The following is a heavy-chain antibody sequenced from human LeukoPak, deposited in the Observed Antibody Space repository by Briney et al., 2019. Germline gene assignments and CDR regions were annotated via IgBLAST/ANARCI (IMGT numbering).Heavy chain of an antibody. CDR3: AKVGRRDSSSWYVFYFDY. Sequence: PGGSLRLSCAASGFTFSSYAMSWVRQAPGKGLEWVSAISGSGGSTYYADSVKGRFTISRDNSKNTLYLQMNSLRAEDTAVYYCAKVGRRDSSSWYVFYFDYWGQGTLVTVS. CDR2: ISGSGGST. J-gene: IGHJ4*02. V-gene: IGHV3-23*01. D-gene: IGHD6-13*01. CDR1: GFTFSSYA.